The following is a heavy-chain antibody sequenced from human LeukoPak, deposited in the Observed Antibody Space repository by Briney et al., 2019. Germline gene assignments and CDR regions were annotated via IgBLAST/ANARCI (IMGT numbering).Heavy chain of an antibody. CDR2: IYYSGST. V-gene: IGHV4-59*08. CDR3: ARTNYGSGSYGY. D-gene: IGHD3-10*01. Sequence: PSETLSLTCTVSGGSISSYYWSWIRQPPGKGLEWIGYIYYSGSTNYNPSLKSRVTISVDTSKNQFSLKLSSVTAADTAVYYCARTNYGSGSYGYWGQGTLVTVSS. CDR1: GGSISSYY. J-gene: IGHJ4*02.